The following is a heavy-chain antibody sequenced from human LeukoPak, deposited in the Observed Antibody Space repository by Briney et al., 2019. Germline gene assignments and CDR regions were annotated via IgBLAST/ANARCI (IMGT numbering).Heavy chain of an antibody. CDR1: GFPFSIYS. CDR2: ISSISGTI. J-gene: IGHJ5*01. D-gene: IGHD3-10*01. Sequence: GPLRLSCAASGFPFSIYSMNGVGQAPGKGREWVSYISSISGTIYYADPVKGGFTISRDNAKISLYVQMNSLRAEDTAVYYCARFPSEWYGSGSYLPPHWFDSWGQGTLVTVSS. CDR3: ARFPSEWYGSGSYLPPHWFDS. V-gene: IGHV3-48*01.